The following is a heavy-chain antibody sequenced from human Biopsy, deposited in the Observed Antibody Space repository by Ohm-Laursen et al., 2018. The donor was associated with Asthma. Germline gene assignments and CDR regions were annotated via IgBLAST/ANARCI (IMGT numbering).Heavy chain of an antibody. CDR2: IYRNGDT. Sequence: TLSLTCAVSCDSIDSGDYSWTRIRQSPGVGLEWIGYIYRNGDTYYNPTLKNRVTISIDRSKNQFSLRLRSVTAADTAVYYCARGWNCGGDCYSLDSWGQGTLVTVSS. D-gene: IGHD2-21*02. CDR1: CDSIDSGDYS. V-gene: IGHV4-30-2*06. CDR3: ARGWNCGGDCYSLDS. J-gene: IGHJ4*02.